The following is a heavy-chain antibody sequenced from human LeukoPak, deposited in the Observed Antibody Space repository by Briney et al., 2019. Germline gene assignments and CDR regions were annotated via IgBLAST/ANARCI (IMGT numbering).Heavy chain of an antibody. CDR2: IKEDGSER. J-gene: IGHJ4*02. CDR1: AFIFSGHW. Sequence: GGSLRLSCEGSAFIFSGHWMNWVRQTPGKGLEWVASIKEDGSERQYVDSVKGRFTISRDNGKNSLYLQMNSLRAEDTAVYYCARMSGSRLPGNWGQGTLVTVSS. V-gene: IGHV3-7*01. CDR3: ARMSGSRLPGN. D-gene: IGHD3-3*01.